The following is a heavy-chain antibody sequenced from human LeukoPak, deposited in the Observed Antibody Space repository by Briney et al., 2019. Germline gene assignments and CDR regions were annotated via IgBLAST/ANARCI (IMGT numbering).Heavy chain of an antibody. CDR2: IYYSGST. CDR1: GASIRSYY. D-gene: IGHD3-10*01. J-gene: IGHJ4*02. CDR3: VGSIRTYYFDY. V-gene: IGHV4-59*01. Sequence: KPSETLSLTCTVSGASIRSYYWSWIRQPPGKGLERIGYIYYSGSTNYNPSLKSRVTISVDTSKNQFSLKLSSVTAADTAVYYCVGSIRTYYFDYWGQGTLVTVSS.